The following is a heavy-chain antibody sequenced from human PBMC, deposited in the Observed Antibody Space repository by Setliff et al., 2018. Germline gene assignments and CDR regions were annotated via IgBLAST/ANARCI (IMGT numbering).Heavy chain of an antibody. CDR1: GDSITSGSDY. J-gene: IGHJ5*02. V-gene: IGHV4-61*02. D-gene: IGHD2-21*01. CDR3: ARYIPSAGCFDP. CDR2: IYTTGNT. Sequence: PSETLSLTCTVSGDSITSGSDYWNWIQQPAGKGLEWIGRIYTTGNTNYNPSLKSRVTISVDTSKKQFSLMLTSVTAADTAVYYCARYIPSAGCFDPWGQGALVTVSS.